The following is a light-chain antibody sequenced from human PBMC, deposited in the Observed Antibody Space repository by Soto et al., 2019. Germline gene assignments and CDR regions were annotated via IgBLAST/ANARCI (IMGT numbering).Light chain of an antibody. CDR3: QQYGSSPC. CDR1: QSVSSNY. V-gene: IGKV3-20*01. Sequence: IVLTQSPATLSLSPGERATLSCMASQSVSSNYLAWYQQTPGQAPRLLIYGASSRATGIPDRFSGSGSGTDFTLTISRLEPEDFAVYYCQQYGSSPCFGPGTKVDIK. J-gene: IGKJ3*01. CDR2: GAS.